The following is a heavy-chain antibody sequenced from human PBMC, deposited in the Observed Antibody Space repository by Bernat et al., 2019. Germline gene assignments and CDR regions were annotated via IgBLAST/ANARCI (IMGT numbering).Heavy chain of an antibody. CDR3: ARGTVYRASYWCYDL. CDR1: GFTFSSYA. J-gene: IGHJ2*01. V-gene: IGHV3-23*04. D-gene: IGHD4/OR15-4a*01. CDR2: ISGDGGTT. Sequence: EVQLVESGGGLVQPGGSLRLSCAASGFTFSSYAMRWVRQAPGKGPEWVSGISGDGGTTSYADSVKGRFTISRDNSKNTLYLQMNRLRAEDTAIYYYARGTVYRASYWCYDLWGRGTLVTVSS.